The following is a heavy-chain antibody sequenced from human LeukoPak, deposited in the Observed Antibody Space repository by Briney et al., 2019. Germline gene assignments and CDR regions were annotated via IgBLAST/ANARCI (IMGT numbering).Heavy chain of an antibody. V-gene: IGHV1-24*01. Sequence: ASVKVSCKVSGYTLTELSMHWVRQAPGKGLEWMGGFDPEDGETIYAQKFQGRVTMTEDTSTDTAYMELSSLRSEDTAVYYCATDLWWELLFDYWGQGTLVTVSS. D-gene: IGHD1-26*01. CDR1: GYTLTELS. CDR3: ATDLWWELLFDY. J-gene: IGHJ4*02. CDR2: FDPEDGET.